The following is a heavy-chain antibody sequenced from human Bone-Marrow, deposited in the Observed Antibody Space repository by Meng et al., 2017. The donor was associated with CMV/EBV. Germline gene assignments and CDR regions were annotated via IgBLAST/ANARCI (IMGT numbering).Heavy chain of an antibody. CDR3: ARDSGGTIFGVAPGPYYYYGMDV. D-gene: IGHD3-3*01. CDR1: GFTFSSYS. CDR2: ISSSSSYI. V-gene: IGHV3-21*01. J-gene: IGHJ6*02. Sequence: GESLKISCAASGFTFSSYSMNWVRQAPGKGLEWVSSISSSSSYIYYADPVKGRFTISRDNAKNSLYLQMNSLRAEDTAVYYCARDSGGTIFGVAPGPYYYYGMDVWGQGTMVTVSS.